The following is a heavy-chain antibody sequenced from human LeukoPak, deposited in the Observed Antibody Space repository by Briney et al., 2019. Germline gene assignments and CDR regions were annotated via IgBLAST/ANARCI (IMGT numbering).Heavy chain of an antibody. Sequence: GGSLRLSCAASGFTFSSYAMSWVRQAPGKGLEWVSAISNNGGYTYYADSVQGRFTISRDNSKSTLCLQMNSLRAEDTAVYYCAGRVTGYSSGYVYWGQGTLVTVSS. CDR1: GFTFSSYA. V-gene: IGHV3-23*01. D-gene: IGHD5-18*01. CDR3: AGRVTGYSSGYVY. CDR2: ISNNGGYT. J-gene: IGHJ4*02.